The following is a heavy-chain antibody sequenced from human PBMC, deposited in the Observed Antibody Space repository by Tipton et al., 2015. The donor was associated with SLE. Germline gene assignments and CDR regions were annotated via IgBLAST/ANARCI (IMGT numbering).Heavy chain of an antibody. Sequence: GLVKPSETLSLTCTVSGGSISSYYWSWIRQPPGKGLEWIGYIYYSGSTNYNPSLKSRVTISVDTSKNQFSLKLSSVTAADTAVYYCARDRGYDSSGYYHAEYFQHWGQGTLVTVSS. CDR1: GGSISSYY. CDR3: ARDRGYDSSGYYHAEYFQH. CDR2: IYYSGST. V-gene: IGHV4-59*12. D-gene: IGHD3-22*01. J-gene: IGHJ1*01.